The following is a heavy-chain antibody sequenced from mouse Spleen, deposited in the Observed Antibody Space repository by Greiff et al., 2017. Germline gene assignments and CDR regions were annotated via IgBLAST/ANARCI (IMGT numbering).Heavy chain of an antibody. CDR1: GFTFSSYA. CDR3: ARDSNPFAY. CDR2: ISDGGSYT. Sequence: EVKLMESGGGLVKPGGSLKLSCAASGFTFSSYAMSWVRQTPEKRLEWVATISDGGSYTYYPDNVKGRFTISRDNAKNNLYLQMSHLKSEDTAMYYCARDSNPFAYWGQGTLVTVSA. D-gene: IGHD2-5*01. V-gene: IGHV5-4*01. J-gene: IGHJ3*01.